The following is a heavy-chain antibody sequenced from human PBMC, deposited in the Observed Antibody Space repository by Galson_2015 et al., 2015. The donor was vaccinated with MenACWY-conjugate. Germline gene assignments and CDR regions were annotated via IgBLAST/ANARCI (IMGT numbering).Heavy chain of an antibody. Sequence: SLRLSCAASGLTFTNAWMTWVRQAPGKGLEWVGRIRSKADGGTPAYAAPVEGRFSISRDDSKNMVYLQMNSLKVEDTAVYYCSSPYDSGGYYSMDLLPSWGQGVLVVVSS. CDR2: IRSKADGGTP. CDR3: SSPYDSGGYYSMDLLPS. J-gene: IGHJ5*02. CDR1: GLTFTNAW. D-gene: IGHD3-22*01. V-gene: IGHV3-15*01.